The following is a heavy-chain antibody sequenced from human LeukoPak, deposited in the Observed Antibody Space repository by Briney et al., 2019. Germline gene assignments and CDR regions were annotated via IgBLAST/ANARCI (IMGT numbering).Heavy chain of an antibody. CDR1: GGSIASSRFY. Sequence: MPSETLSLTCTVSGGSIASSRFYWGWVRQPPGKGLEWIGSIYHSGSSYYNPSLKGRVTVSVDTSKKEFSLNLRSVTAADTAVYYCARDRRTGSYYYYYGMDVWGQGTTVAVSS. CDR3: ARDRRTGSYYYYYGMDV. V-gene: IGHV4-39*07. CDR2: IYHSGSS. D-gene: IGHD1-1*01. J-gene: IGHJ6*02.